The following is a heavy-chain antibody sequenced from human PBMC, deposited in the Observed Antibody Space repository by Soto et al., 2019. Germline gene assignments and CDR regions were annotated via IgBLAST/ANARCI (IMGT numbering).Heavy chain of an antibody. D-gene: IGHD5-12*01. CDR3: ARRKDGYNRNNWFDL. V-gene: IGHV4-59*08. J-gene: IGHJ5*02. Sequence: PSETLSLTCTVSGGSISSYYWSWIRQPPGKGLEWIGYIYYSGSTNYNPSLKSRVTISVDTSKNQFSLKLSSVTAADTAVYYCARRKDGYNRNNWFDLWGQGTLVTVSS. CDR1: GGSISSYY. CDR2: IYYSGST.